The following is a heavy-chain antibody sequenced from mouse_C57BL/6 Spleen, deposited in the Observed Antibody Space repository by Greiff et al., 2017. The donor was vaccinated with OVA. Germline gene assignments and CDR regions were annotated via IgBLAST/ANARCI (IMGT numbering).Heavy chain of an antibody. CDR1: GFTFSDYY. V-gene: IGHV5-16*01. J-gene: IGHJ1*03. CDR3: AREEGWYFDV. CDR2: INYDGSST. Sequence: EVQLVESEGGLVQPGSSMKLSCTASGFTFSDYYMAWVRQVPEKGLEWVANINYDGSSTYYLDSLKSRFIISRDNAKNILYLQMSSLKSEDTATYYCAREEGWYFDVWGTGTTVTVSS.